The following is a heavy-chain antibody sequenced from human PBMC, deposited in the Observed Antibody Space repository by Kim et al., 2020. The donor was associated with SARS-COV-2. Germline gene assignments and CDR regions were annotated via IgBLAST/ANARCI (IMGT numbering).Heavy chain of an antibody. J-gene: IGHJ5*01. CDR2: ISAADTSK. V-gene: IGHV3-23*01. CDR3: AKEAKNKIVVVLHLDS. D-gene: IGHD2-15*01. CDR1: GFTFTDFA. Sequence: GGSLRLSCTTSGFTFTDFAMSWVRQAPGKGPEWVAGISAADTSKYYSESVRGRFTVSRDNPKRTLYLQMHSLTERDTAIYYCAKEAKNKIVVVLHLDSWG.